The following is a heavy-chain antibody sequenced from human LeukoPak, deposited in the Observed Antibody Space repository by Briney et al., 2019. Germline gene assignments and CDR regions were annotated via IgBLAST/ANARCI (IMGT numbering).Heavy chain of an antibody. Sequence: PGGSLRLSCAASGFTFSNAWMSWVRQAPGKGLEWVGRIKSKTDGGTTDYAAPVKGRFTISRDDSKNTLYLQMNCLKTEDTAVYYCTTDRIRNWNGYFDCWGQGTLVTVSS. J-gene: IGHJ4*02. CDR3: TTDRIRNWNGYFDC. CDR1: GFTFSNAW. CDR2: IKSKTDGGTT. V-gene: IGHV3-15*01. D-gene: IGHD1-20*01.